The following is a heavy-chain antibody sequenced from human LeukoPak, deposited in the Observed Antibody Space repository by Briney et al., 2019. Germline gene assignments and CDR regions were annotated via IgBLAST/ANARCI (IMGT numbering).Heavy chain of an antibody. CDR2: ISGSGSGGST. V-gene: IGHV3-23*01. Sequence: PGGSLRLSCAASGFTISSDYMNWIRQAPGKGLEWVSSISGSGSGGSTYYADSVKGRFTISRDNSKNTLYLQMNSLRAEDTAVYYCAKSGYNRFDYWGQGTLVTVSS. D-gene: IGHD5-24*01. J-gene: IGHJ4*02. CDR3: AKSGYNRFDY. CDR1: GFTISSDY.